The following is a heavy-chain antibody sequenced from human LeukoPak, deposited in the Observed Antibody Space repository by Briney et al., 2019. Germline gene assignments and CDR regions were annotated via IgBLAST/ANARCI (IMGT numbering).Heavy chain of an antibody. CDR2: IISETAGETT. Sequence: GGSLRLSCAAAGFTFSNAWMSWVRQAPGKGLEWVGRIISETAGETTHYAAPVKGRFTVSRDDSTKTLYLQMSSLKTEDTALYYCIASSGSDAFDIWGQGTMVTVSS. CDR3: IASSGSDAFDI. V-gene: IGHV3-15*01. CDR1: GFTFSNAW. J-gene: IGHJ3*02. D-gene: IGHD3-22*01.